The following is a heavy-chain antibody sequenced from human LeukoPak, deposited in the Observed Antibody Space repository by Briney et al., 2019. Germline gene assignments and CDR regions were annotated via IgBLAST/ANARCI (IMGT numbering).Heavy chain of an antibody. D-gene: IGHD3-22*01. CDR3: ASFPYYYDSSGYFWFDP. CDR1: GGSISSSNW. J-gene: IGHJ5*02. Sequence: PSGTLSLTCAVSGGSISSSNWWSWVRPPPGKGLEWIGEIYHSGSTNYNPSLKSRVTISVDKSKNQFSLKLSSVTAADTAVYYCASFPYYYDSSGYFWFDPWGQGTLVTVSS. V-gene: IGHV4-4*02. CDR2: IYHSGST.